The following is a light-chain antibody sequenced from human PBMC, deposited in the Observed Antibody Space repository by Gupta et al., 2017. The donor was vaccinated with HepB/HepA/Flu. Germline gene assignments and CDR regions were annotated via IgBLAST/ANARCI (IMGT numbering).Light chain of an antibody. J-gene: IGLJ2*01. CDR3: QIWDTNSHHVV. Sequence: SYVLTQPPSVSAAPGETARITCGGNNIGSESVHWYQRKPGQSPVLVIYYNSDRPSGIPERFSGSNSGSTATLTISRVAAGDEADYYCQIWDTNSHHVVFGGGTKLTVL. V-gene: IGLV3-21*04. CDR2: YNS. CDR1: NIGSES.